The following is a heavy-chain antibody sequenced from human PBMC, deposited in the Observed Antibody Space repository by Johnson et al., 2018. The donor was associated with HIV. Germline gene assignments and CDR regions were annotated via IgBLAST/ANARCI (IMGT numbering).Heavy chain of an antibody. CDR1: GFTFSSYA. CDR2: ISYDGSNK. Sequence: QLVESGGGVVQPGRSLRLSCAVSGFTFSSYAMHWVRQAPGKGLEWVALISYDGSNKYYADSVKGRFTISRDNSNNTLYLQMNSLRVEDTAVYYCARSGGYPNAFDMWGQGTLVTVPA. CDR3: ARSGGYPNAFDM. D-gene: IGHD6-13*01. J-gene: IGHJ3*02. V-gene: IGHV3-30*14.